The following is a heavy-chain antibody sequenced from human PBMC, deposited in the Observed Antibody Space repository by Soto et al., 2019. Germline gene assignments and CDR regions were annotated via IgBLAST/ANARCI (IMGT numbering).Heavy chain of an antibody. CDR2: ISGSDGRT. V-gene: IGHV3-23*01. CDR1: GFTFSTYA. Sequence: GGSLRLSCAASGFTFSTYAMSWVRQAPGKGLEWVSTISGSDGRTYYADSVKGRFTISRDNSKNTLYLQMSSLRAEDTAVYFCAKVWVDIVVVPAASMDVWGQGTTVTVSS. J-gene: IGHJ6*02. CDR3: AKVWVDIVVVPAASMDV. D-gene: IGHD2-2*03.